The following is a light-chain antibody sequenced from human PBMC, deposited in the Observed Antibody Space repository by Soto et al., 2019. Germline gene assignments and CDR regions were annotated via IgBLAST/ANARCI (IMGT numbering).Light chain of an antibody. J-gene: IGKJ1*01. CDR3: QQLNSYPQ. V-gene: IGKV1-9*01. CDR1: QGISSY. Sequence: IQLPPSPSSLSASVGDRVTITCRASQGISSYLAWYQQKPGKAPKLLIYAASTLQSGVPSRFSGSGSGTDFTLTISSLQPEDFATYYCQQLNSYPQFGQGTKVDIK. CDR2: AAS.